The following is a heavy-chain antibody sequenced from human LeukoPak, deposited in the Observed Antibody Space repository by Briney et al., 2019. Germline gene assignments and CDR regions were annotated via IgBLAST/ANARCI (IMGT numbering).Heavy chain of an antibody. CDR2: IRYDGSNK. CDR1: GFTFSSYG. Sequence: PGGSLRLSCAASGFTFSSYGMHWVRQAPGKGLEWVAFIRYDGSNKYYADSVKGRFTISRDNSKNTLYLQMNSLRAEDTAVYYCAKDSLDYVWGSYRFSNFDYWGQGTLVTVSS. CDR3: AKDSLDYVWGSYRFSNFDY. D-gene: IGHD3-16*02. J-gene: IGHJ4*02. V-gene: IGHV3-30*02.